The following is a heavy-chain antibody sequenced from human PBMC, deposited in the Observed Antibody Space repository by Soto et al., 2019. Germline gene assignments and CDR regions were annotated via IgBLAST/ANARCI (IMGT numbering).Heavy chain of an antibody. CDR3: ERRSSRWGSLDY. CDR2: IYYSGTT. V-gene: IGHV4-39*01. CDR1: GGSISSNSYY. J-gene: IGHJ4*02. D-gene: IGHD3-16*01. Sequence: QLQLQESGPGLVKPSETLSLTCTVSGGSISSNSYYWGWIRQPPGKGLEWIGNIYYSGTTYYNPSLKRRVTISVDTSKNQFSLKLSPVTAADPAVYYCERRSSRWGSLDYWGQGTLVTVSS.